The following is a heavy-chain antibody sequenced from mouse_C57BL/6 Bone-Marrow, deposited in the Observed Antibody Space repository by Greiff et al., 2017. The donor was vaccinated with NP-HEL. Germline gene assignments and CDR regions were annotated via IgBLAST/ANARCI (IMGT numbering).Heavy chain of an antibody. V-gene: IGHV5-6*01. CDR1: GFTFSSYG. CDR3: ARQGATDGY. Sequence: EVKLVESGGDLVKPGGSLKLSCAASGFTFSSYGMSWVRQTPDKRLEWVANISSGGSYTYYPDSVKGRFTISRDNTKNTLYLQMSSLKSEDTAMYYCARQGATDGYWGQGTTLTVSS. CDR2: ISSGGSYT. J-gene: IGHJ2*01.